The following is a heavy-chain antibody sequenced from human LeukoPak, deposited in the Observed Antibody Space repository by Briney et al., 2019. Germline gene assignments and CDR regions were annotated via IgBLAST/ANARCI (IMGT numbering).Heavy chain of an antibody. D-gene: IGHD2-15*01. CDR2: IYPGDSDT. V-gene: IGHV5-51*01. CDR1: GYTFTSYW. J-gene: IGHJ4*02. CDR3: ARHCSGGSCYGSFDY. Sequence: GESLKISCKASGYTFTSYWIGWVRQMPGKGLEWMGIIYPGDSDTRYSPSFQGQVTISADKSISTAYLQWSSLKASDTAMYYCARHCSGGSCYGSFDYWGQGTLVTVSS.